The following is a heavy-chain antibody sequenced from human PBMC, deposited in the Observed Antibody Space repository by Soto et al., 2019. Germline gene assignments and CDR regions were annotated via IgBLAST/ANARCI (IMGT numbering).Heavy chain of an antibody. D-gene: IGHD2-15*01. CDR2: IYHSGST. J-gene: IGHJ4*02. Sequence: SETLSLTCTVSGGSISSGGYYWSWIRQHPGKGLEWIGYIYHSGSTYYNPSLKSRVTISVDRSKNQFSLKLSSVTAADTAVYYCARGQVVAAQHWGQGTLVTVSS. CDR3: ARGQVVAAQH. V-gene: IGHV4-30-2*01. CDR1: GGSISSGGYY.